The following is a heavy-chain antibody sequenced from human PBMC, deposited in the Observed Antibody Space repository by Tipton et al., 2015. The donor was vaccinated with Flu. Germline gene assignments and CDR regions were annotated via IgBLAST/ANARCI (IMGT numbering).Heavy chain of an antibody. CDR2: IYYSGTT. V-gene: IGHV4-39*07. D-gene: IGHD1-1*01. CDR3: ARDLWNDRRAYYYYGVDV. J-gene: IGHJ6*02. CDR1: GGSISTTIYY. Sequence: LRLSCTVSGGSISTTIYYWGWVRQPPGKGLEWIGSIYYSGTTYYNPSLKSRVTISIDASKNQFSLDLTSLTAADTAVYYCARDLWNDRRAYYYYGVDVGGQGTTVTVPS.